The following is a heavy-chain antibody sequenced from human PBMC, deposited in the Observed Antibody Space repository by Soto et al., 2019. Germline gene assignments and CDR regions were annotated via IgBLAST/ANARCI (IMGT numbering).Heavy chain of an antibody. V-gene: IGHV1-18*01. CDR2: ISAYNGNT. Sequence: EASVKVSCKASGYTFTSNGISWVRQAPGQGLEWMGWISAYNGNTNYAQKLQGRVTMTTDTSTSTAYMELRSLRSDDTAVYYCARDNGYSYATGRVDYWGQGTLVTVSS. CDR1: GYTFTSNG. CDR3: ARDNGYSYATGRVDY. D-gene: IGHD5-18*01. J-gene: IGHJ4*02.